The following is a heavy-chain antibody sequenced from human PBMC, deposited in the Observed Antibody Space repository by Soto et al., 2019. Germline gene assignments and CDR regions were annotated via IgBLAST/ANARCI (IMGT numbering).Heavy chain of an antibody. J-gene: IGHJ6*02. V-gene: IGHV3-7*03. D-gene: IGHD2-8*01. CDR2: IKQDGSEK. CDR3: ARDSEVGYCTNGVCYPDYYYGMDV. CDR1: GFTFSSYW. Sequence: GGSLRLSCAASGFTFSSYWMSWFRQAPGKGLEWVANIKQDGSEKYYVDSVKGRFTISRDNAKNSLYLQMNSLRAEDTAVYYCARDSEVGYCTNGVCYPDYYYGMDVWGQGTTVTVSS.